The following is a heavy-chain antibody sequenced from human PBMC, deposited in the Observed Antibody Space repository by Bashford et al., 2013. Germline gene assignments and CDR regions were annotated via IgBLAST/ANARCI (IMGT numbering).Heavy chain of an antibody. Sequence: SETLSLTCTVSGWLHQQWWLLLELDPPAPREGPGVDWVHLLQWGAPTTTRPFKSRVTISVDTSKNQFSLKLSSVTAADTAVYYCAREGTVTNIDYWGKGDHGHR. CDR1: GWLHQQWWLL. CDR3: AREGTVTNIDY. D-gene: IGHD4-17*01. J-gene: IGHJ6*03. CDR2: LLQWGAP. V-gene: IGHV4-31*03.